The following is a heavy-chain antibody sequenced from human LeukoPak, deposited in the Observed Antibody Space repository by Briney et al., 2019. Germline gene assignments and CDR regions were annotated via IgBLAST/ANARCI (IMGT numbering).Heavy chain of an antibody. CDR2: ISYDGSNQ. V-gene: IGHV3-30*18. CDR1: GFTFSSYG. Sequence: GGSLRLSCAASGFTFSSYGMHWVRQAPGKGLEWVSFISYDGSNQYYADSVKGRFTLSRDNSKNTLHLQMDSRRPEDTALYYCAKDLFYYDKWGFDYWGQGTPVTVSS. D-gene: IGHD3-22*01. J-gene: IGHJ4*02. CDR3: AKDLFYYDKWGFDY.